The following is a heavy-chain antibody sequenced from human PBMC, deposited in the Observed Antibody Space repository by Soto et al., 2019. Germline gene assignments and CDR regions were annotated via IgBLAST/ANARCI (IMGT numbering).Heavy chain of an antibody. CDR1: GFTFTSSA. D-gene: IGHD2-21*02. CDR3: AARAGDHYGMDV. Sequence: SVKVSCMASGFTFTSSAVQSVRQARGQRLEWIGWIVVGSGNTNYAQKFQERVTITRDMSTSTAYMELSSLRSEDTAVYYCAARAGDHYGMDVWGQGTTVTVSS. V-gene: IGHV1-58*01. CDR2: IVVGSGNT. J-gene: IGHJ6*02.